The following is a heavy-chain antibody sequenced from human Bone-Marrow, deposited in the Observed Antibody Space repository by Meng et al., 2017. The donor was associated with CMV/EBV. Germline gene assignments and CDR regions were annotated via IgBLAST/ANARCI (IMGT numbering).Heavy chain of an antibody. CDR3: ARDRIHDAFDI. CDR1: GYTFTSYY. D-gene: IGHD2-21*01. V-gene: IGHV1-46*01. Sequence: ASVKVSCKASGYTFTSYYMHWVQQAPGQGLEWMGIINPSGGSTSYAQKFQGRVTMTRDTSTSTVYMELSSLRSEDTAVYYCARDRIHDAFDIWGQGTMVTVSS. CDR2: INPSGGST. J-gene: IGHJ3*02.